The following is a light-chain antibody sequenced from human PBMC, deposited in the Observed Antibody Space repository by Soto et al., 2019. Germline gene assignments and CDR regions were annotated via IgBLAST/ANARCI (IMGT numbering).Light chain of an antibody. J-gene: IGKJ5*01. CDR1: QGVTTN. CDR3: QQYNNWPSS. CDR2: DVS. V-gene: IGKV3-15*01. Sequence: EILMTQSPAHLYLSPGERFTLSCMAGQGVTTNFAWYQQKSGQCPRLLISDVSFRATGVPSRFSGTGSETDFTLSISGLQSEDPAIYFCQQYNNWPSSFAPGTRLEIK.